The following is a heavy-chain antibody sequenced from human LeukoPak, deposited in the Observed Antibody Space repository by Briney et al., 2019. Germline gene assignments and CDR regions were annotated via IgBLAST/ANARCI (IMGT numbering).Heavy chain of an antibody. CDR2: IIPIFGTA. CDR3: ASWWLRPGRHYHYYYGMDV. D-gene: IGHD5-12*01. V-gene: IGHV1-69*13. CDR1: GGTFSSYA. Sequence: SVKVSCKASGGTFSSYAISWVRQAPGQGLEWMGGIIPIFGTANYAQKFQGRVTITADESTSTAYMELSSLRSEDTAAYYCASWWLRPGRHYHYYYGMDVWGKGTTVTVSS. J-gene: IGHJ6*04.